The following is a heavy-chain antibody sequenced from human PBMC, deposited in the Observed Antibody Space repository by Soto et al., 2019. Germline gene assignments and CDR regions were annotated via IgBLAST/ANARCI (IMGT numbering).Heavy chain of an antibody. CDR1: GFTFSSYA. CDR3: AKDRVGCSSTSCYYYYYGMDV. CDR2: ISGSGGST. V-gene: IGHV3-23*01. Sequence: GGSLRLSCAASGFTFSSYAMSWVRQAPGKGLEWVSAISGSGGSTYYADSVKGRFTISRDNSKNTLYLQMNSLRAEDTAVYYCAKDRVGCSSTSCYYYYYGMDVWGQGTTVTVSS. J-gene: IGHJ6*02. D-gene: IGHD2-2*01.